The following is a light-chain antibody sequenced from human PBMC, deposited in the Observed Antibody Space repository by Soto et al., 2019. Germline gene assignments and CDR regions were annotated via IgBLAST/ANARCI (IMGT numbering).Light chain of an antibody. CDR2: EVS. Sequence: LTQPPSASGSPGQSVAVSCTGTSSDVGSYNRVSWYQQPPGTAPKLMIYEVSNRPSGVPDRFSGSKSGNTASLTISGLQAEDEADYYCSSFTSSTTYVFGTGTKVTVL. V-gene: IGLV2-18*02. J-gene: IGLJ1*01. CDR1: SSDVGSYNR. CDR3: SSFTSSTTYV.